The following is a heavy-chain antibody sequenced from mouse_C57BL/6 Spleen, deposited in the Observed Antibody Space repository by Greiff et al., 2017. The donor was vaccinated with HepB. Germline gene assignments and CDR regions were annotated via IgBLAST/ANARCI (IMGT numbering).Heavy chain of an antibody. D-gene: IGHD1-1*01. Sequence: QVQLQQPGAKLVKPGASVKMSCKASGYTFTSYWITWVKQRPGQGLEWIGDIYPGSGSTNYNEKFKSKATLTVDTSSSTAYMQRSSLTSEDSAVYYCARGDYYGSSWFAYWGQGTLVTVSA. CDR3: ARGDYYGSSWFAY. CDR2: IYPGSGST. V-gene: IGHV1-55*01. CDR1: GYTFTSYW. J-gene: IGHJ3*01.